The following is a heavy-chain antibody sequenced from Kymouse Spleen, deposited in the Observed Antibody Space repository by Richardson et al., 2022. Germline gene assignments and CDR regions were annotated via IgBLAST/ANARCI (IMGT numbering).Heavy chain of an antibody. CDR2: INHSGST. Sequence: QVQLQQWGAGLLKPSETLSLTCAVYGGSFSGYYWSWIRQPPGKGLEWIGEINHSGSTNYNPSLKSRVTISVDTSKNQFSLKLSSVTAADTAVYYCARDYYGSGSPDVWGQGTTVTVSS. D-gene: IGHD3-10*01. CDR1: GGSFSGYY. V-gene: IGHV4-34*01. CDR3: ARDYYGSGSPDV. J-gene: IGHJ6*02.